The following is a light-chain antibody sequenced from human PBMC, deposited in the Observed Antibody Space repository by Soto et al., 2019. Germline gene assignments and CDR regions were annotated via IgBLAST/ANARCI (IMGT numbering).Light chain of an antibody. CDR2: DAS. Sequence: EIVMTQSPVTLSVSPGERVTLSCRASQSVSSYLAWYQQKPGQAPRLLIYDASNRATGIPARFSGSGSGTDFTLTINSLEPEDFAVYYCQQYNNWPTWTFGQGTKVDIK. V-gene: IGKV3-11*01. CDR1: QSVSSY. J-gene: IGKJ1*01. CDR3: QQYNNWPTWT.